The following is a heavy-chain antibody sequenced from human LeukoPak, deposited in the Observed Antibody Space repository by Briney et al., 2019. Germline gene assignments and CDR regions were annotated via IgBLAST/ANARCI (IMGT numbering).Heavy chain of an antibody. CDR3: AKEGYCSSTSCYILDYYYYYYMDV. V-gene: IGHV3-23*01. CDR1: GFTFSSYA. CDR2: ISGSGGST. J-gene: IGHJ6*03. Sequence: GGSLRLSCAASGFTFSSYAMSWVRQAPGKGLEWVSAISGSGGSTYYADSVKGRFTISRDNSKNTLYLQMNSLRAEDTAVYYCAKEGYCSSTSCYILDYYYYYYMDVWGKGTTVTVSS. D-gene: IGHD2-2*02.